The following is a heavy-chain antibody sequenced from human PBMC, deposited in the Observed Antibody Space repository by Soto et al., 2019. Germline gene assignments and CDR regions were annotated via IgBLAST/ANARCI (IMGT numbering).Heavy chain of an antibody. Sequence: GASVKVSCTASGYTFTGYYMHWVRQAPGQGLEWMGWINPNSGGTNYAQKFQGWVTMTRDTSISTAYMELSRLRSDDTAVYYCARVGSGYDPYYYGMDVWGQGTTVTVSS. CDR3: ARVGSGYDPYYYGMDV. V-gene: IGHV1-2*04. CDR2: INPNSGGT. CDR1: GYTFTGYY. D-gene: IGHD5-12*01. J-gene: IGHJ6*02.